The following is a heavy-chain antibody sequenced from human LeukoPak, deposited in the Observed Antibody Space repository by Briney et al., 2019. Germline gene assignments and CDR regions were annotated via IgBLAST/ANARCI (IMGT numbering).Heavy chain of an antibody. CDR2: IKQDESET. J-gene: IGHJ4*02. CDR1: GFIFNIYW. Sequence: GGSLRLSCAASGFIFNIYWMNWVRQAPGKGLEWVANIKQDESETYYVDSVEGRFTISRDNAKNSLYLQMNSLRAEDTAVYFCARRIREGYCSGGNCYSFGYWGQGALVTVSS. V-gene: IGHV3-7*01. D-gene: IGHD2-15*01. CDR3: ARRIREGYCSGGNCYSFGY.